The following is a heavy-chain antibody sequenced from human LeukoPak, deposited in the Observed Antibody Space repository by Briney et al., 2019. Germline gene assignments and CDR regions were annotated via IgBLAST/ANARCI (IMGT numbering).Heavy chain of an antibody. V-gene: IGHV3-23*01. CDR3: ARDSTISPYFDY. CDR2: ISSSGGST. CDR1: GFTFSSYA. D-gene: IGHD1-1*01. J-gene: IGHJ4*02. Sequence: GGSLRLSCAASGFTFSSYAMSWVRQAPGKGLEWVSAISSSGGSTYYADSVKGRFTISRDNAKNSLYLQMNSLRAEDTAVYYCARDSTISPYFDYWGQGTLVTVSS.